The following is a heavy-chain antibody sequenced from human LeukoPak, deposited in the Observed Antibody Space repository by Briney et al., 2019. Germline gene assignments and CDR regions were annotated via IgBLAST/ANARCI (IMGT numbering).Heavy chain of an antibody. CDR2: IRPIFGTT. D-gene: IGHD2-15*01. Sequence: GASVKVSCKASGGTFKNYAISWVRQAPGQGLEWMGGIRPIFGTTNYAQKFQARVTITADESTSTAYMKMSSLRSEDTAVYYCGRVSCGGNCYSLIGTFDIWGQGTMVTVSS. CDR3: GRVSCGGNCYSLIGTFDI. CDR1: GGTFKNYA. V-gene: IGHV1-69*13. J-gene: IGHJ3*02.